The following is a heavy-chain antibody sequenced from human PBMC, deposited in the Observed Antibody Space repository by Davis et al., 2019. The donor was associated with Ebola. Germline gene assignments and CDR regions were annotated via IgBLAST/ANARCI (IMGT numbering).Heavy chain of an antibody. D-gene: IGHD6-6*01. CDR2: INPSGGST. Sequence: ASVKVSCKASGYTFTSYYMHWVRQAPGQGLEWMGIINPSGGSTSYAQKFQGRVTMTRDTSTSTVYMELSSLRSEDTAVYYCARDWAIAARRGYYFDYWGQGTLVTVSS. J-gene: IGHJ4*02. CDR3: ARDWAIAARRGYYFDY. CDR1: GYTFTSYY. V-gene: IGHV1-46*01.